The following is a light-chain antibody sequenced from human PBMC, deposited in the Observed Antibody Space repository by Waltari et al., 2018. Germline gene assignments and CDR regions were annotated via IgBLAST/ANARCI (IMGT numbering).Light chain of an antibody. V-gene: IGLV2-14*03. CDR3: SSYTTGSTRYV. J-gene: IGLJ1*01. Sequence: QSALTQPASVSGSPGQSITIPCTRTSRDTGAYNFVSWYQQHPGKAPRVMIYDVNNRPSGVSSRCSGSKSANTASLTISGLQAEDEADYYCSSYTTGSTRYVFGSGTKVTVL. CDR1: SRDTGAYNF. CDR2: DVN.